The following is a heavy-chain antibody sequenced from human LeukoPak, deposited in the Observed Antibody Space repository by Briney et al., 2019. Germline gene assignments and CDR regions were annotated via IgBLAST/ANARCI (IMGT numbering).Heavy chain of an antibody. D-gene: IGHD3-22*01. V-gene: IGHV4-61*01. CDR2: IYYSGST. CDR3: ARAFYDSSGYYPTPDNWFDP. CDR1: GGSVSSGSYY. J-gene: IGHJ5*02. Sequence: SETLSLTCTVSGGSVSSGSYYWRWIRQPPGKGLEWIGYIYYSGSTNYNPSLKSRVTVSVDTSKNQFSLKLSSVTAADTAVYYCARAFYDSSGYYPTPDNWFDPWGQGTLVTVSS.